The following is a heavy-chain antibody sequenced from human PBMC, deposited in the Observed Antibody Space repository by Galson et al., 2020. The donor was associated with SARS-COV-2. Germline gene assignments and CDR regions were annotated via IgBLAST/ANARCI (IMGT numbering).Heavy chain of an antibody. CDR1: GFTVSSNY. Sequence: GGSLRLSCAASGFTVSSNYMSWVRQAPGKGLEWVSVIYNGGSTYYADSVKGRFTISRDNSKNTLYLQMNSVRAEDTAVYYCARGGEEQQLVDWGQGTLVTVSS. CDR2: IYNGGST. CDR3: ARGGEEQQLVD. V-gene: IGHV3-53*01. D-gene: IGHD6-13*01. J-gene: IGHJ4*02.